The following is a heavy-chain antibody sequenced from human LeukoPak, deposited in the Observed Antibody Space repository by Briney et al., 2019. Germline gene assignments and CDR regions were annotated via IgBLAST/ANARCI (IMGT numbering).Heavy chain of an antibody. CDR2: IKSKADGATT. CDR1: GFTFTSAW. Sequence: PGGSLRLSCAASGFTFTSAWMNWVRQAPGKGLEWVGRIKSKADGATTDYAAPVKGRFTISRDDSENTLYLQMNSLRAEDTAVYYCAKSFRSTSLDYWGQGTLVTVSS. CDR3: AKSFRSTSLDY. J-gene: IGHJ4*02. D-gene: IGHD2-2*01. V-gene: IGHV3-15*01.